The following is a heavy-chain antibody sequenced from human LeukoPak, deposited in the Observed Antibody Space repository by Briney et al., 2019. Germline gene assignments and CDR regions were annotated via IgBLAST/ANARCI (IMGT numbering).Heavy chain of an antibody. Sequence: SETLSLTCAVSGYSISSGYYWGWIRQPPGKGLEWIGSTYHSGSTYYNPSLKSRVTISVDTSKNQFSLKLSSVTAADTAVYYCARVRLAAAATGYYYYGMDVWGKGTTVTVSS. CDR3: ARVRLAAAATGYYYYGMDV. V-gene: IGHV4-38-2*01. J-gene: IGHJ6*04. D-gene: IGHD6-13*01. CDR2: TYHSGST. CDR1: GYSISSGYY.